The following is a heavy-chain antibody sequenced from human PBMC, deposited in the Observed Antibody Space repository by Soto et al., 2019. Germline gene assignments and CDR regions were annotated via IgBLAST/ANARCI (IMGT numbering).Heavy chain of an antibody. D-gene: IGHD2-8*01. CDR3: ARDIMPLTNDWYFDL. CDR2: IFDIGST. V-gene: IGHV4-30-4*01. Sequence: QVQLQESGPGLVKPSETLSLICTVSGCSIIGGVHSWSWIRQPPGKGLEWIGHIFDIGSTYYNPSLKSRITISLDTSNHHFSRRLRSVTAADTSVYDCARDIMPLTNDWYFDLWGRGTLVNVSS. CDR1: GCSIIGGVHS. J-gene: IGHJ2*01.